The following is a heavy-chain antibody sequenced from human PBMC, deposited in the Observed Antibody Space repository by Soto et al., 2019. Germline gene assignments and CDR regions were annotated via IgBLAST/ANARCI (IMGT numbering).Heavy chain of an antibody. Sequence: EVQLVESGGGLVQPGGSLRLSCAASGFTFSSYSMNWVRQAPGKGLEWVSYISSSSSTIYYADSVKGRFTISRDNAKNSLYLQMNSLRAEGTAVYYCARDRPDDFWSPAGINYYYYIDVWGKGTTVTVSS. V-gene: IGHV3-48*01. CDR1: GFTFSSYS. J-gene: IGHJ6*03. D-gene: IGHD3-3*01. CDR2: ISSSSSTI. CDR3: ARDRPDDFWSPAGINYYYYIDV.